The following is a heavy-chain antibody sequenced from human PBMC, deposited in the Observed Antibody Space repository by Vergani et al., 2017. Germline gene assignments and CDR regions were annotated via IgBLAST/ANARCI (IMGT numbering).Heavy chain of an antibody. J-gene: IGHJ5*02. CDR2: ISGSGGST. V-gene: IGHV3-23*01. D-gene: IGHD4-17*01. CDR1: GFPFSSYA. Sequence: EVQLLESGGGLVQPGGSLRLSWAASGFPFSSYAMSWVRQAPGKGLEWVSAISGSGGSTYYADSVKGRFTISRDNSKNTLYLQMNSLRAEDTAVYYCANYHYGDYLSCWFDPWGEGTVVTVSS. CDR3: ANYHYGDYLSCWFDP.